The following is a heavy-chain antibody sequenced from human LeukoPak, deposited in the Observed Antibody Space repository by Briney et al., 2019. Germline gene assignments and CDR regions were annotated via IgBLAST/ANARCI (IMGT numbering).Heavy chain of an antibody. CDR2: IYTSGST. Sequence: TSETLSLTCTVSGGSISSYYWSWIRQPAGKGLEWIGRIYTSGSTNYNPSLKSRVTMAVDTSKNQFSLKLSSVTAADTAVYYCARGGRVLRYFDWLPPDIWGQGTMVTVSS. CDR1: GGSISSYY. D-gene: IGHD3-9*01. V-gene: IGHV4-4*07. J-gene: IGHJ3*02. CDR3: ARGGRVLRYFDWLPPDI.